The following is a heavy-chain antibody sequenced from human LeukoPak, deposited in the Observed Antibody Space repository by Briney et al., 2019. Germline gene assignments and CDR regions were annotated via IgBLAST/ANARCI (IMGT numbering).Heavy chain of an antibody. Sequence: PGGSLRLSCAASGFTFSNYAMSWVRQAPGRGLEWVSAISGDAGSTYYADSVKGRFTISRDNSKNTLYLQMNSLRAEDTAVYYCAKDWYYGSGSYFDYWGQGTLVTVSS. J-gene: IGHJ4*02. CDR3: AKDWYYGSGSYFDY. CDR1: GFTFSNYA. D-gene: IGHD3-10*01. CDR2: ISGDAGST. V-gene: IGHV3-23*01.